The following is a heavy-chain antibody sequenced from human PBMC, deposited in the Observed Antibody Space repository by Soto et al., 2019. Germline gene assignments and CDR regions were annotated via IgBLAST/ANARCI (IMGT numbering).Heavy chain of an antibody. CDR3: ARRPSGSPYFDV. D-gene: IGHD6-25*01. Sequence: GESLTICRHFPGYTFSKFWIVWVRQLPGQGLEWMGIIYPGEHETRYSPSFLGEVTISAEKSINADYLQWSSLEASDSALYFCARRPSGSPYFDVWGQGALGTGSS. CDR2: IYPGEHET. J-gene: IGHJ4*02. CDR1: GYTFSKFW. V-gene: IGHV5-51*01.